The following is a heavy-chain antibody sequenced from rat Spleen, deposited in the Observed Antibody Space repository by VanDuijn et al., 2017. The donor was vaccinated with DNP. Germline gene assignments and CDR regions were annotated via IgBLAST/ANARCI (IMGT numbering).Heavy chain of an antibody. D-gene: IGHD1-5*01. J-gene: IGHJ2*01. Sequence: EVQLQESGPGLVKPSQSLSLTCSVTGYSITSNYRWNWIRKFPRNKMEYIGHISYSGTTSYHPSLKSRISITRDTSKNQFFLQLSSVTTEDTATYYCARWNIGTSTLDYWGQGVMVTVSS. CDR1: GYSITSNY. CDR3: ARWNIGTSTLDY. V-gene: IGHV3-1*01. CDR2: ISYSGTT.